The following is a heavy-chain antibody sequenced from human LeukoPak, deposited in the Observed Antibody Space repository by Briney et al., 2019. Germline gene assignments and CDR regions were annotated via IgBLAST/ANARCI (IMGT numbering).Heavy chain of an antibody. CDR2: IKSKTDGGTT. D-gene: IGHD3-22*01. J-gene: IGHJ4*02. Sequence: GGSLRLSCAASGFTFSNAWMSWVRQAPGKGLEWVGRIKSKTDGGTTDYAAPVKGRFTISRDDSKNTLYLQMNSLKTEDTAVYYCTTHADCYDSSGLDYWGQGTLVTVSS. V-gene: IGHV3-15*01. CDR1: GFTFSNAW. CDR3: TTHADCYDSSGLDY.